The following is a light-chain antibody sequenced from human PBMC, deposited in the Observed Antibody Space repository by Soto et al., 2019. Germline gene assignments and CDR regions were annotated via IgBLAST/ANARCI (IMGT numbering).Light chain of an antibody. CDR2: DAS. V-gene: IGKV1-5*01. J-gene: IGKJ2*01. Sequence: DIQMTQSPSTLSASVGDRVTITCRASESIYRWLAWYQQKPGKAPKFLIYDASSLESGVPSRFSGSGSGTEFTXTISSLQPDDFATYYCQQYFSYPYTFGQGTKLEIK. CDR3: QQYFSYPYT. CDR1: ESIYRW.